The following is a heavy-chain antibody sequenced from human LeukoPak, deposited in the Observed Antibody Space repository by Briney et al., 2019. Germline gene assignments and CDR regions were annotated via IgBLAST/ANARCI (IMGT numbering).Heavy chain of an antibody. V-gene: IGHV6-1*01. CDR1: GDSVSSNSTA. D-gene: IGHD6-13*01. CDR3: ARDRVAAAGIGYWFDP. J-gene: IGHJ5*02. Sequence: LRTPSLTCAISGDSVSSNSTACNWVRQPPSRCLGWLGWIYYRAQWYNDYAGSVKSRITINPETSKNQFSLQLKSVTPEDTAVYYCARDRVAAAGIGYWFDPWGQRTLVTVS. CDR2: IYYRAQWYN.